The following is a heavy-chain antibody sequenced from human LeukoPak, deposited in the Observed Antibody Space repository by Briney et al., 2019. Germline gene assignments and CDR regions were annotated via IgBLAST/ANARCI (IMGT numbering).Heavy chain of an antibody. V-gene: IGHV4-34*01. CDR1: GGSFSGYY. CDR2: INHSGGT. CDR3: ARARTPLTYYYYYMDV. Sequence: SETLSLTCAVYGGSFSGYYWSWIRQPPGKGLEWIGEINHSGGTNYNPSLKSRVTISVDTSKNQFSLKLSSVTAADTAVYYCARARTPLTYYYYYMDVWGKGTTVTVSS. J-gene: IGHJ6*03.